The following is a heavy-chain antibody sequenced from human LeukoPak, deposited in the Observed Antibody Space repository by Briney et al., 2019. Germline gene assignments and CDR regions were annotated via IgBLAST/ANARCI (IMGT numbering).Heavy chain of an antibody. D-gene: IGHD3-10*01. CDR1: GYTFTAYW. CDR3: TRLVDYGSGSYADY. CDR2: IYPGDSDT. V-gene: IGHV5-51*01. Sequence: GESLKISCKGSGYTFTAYWIGWVRQMPGRGLEWMGIIYPGDSDTRYSPSFQGQVTRSADKSISTAYLQWSSLKASDTAMYYCTRLVDYGSGSYADYWGQGTLVTVSS. J-gene: IGHJ4*02.